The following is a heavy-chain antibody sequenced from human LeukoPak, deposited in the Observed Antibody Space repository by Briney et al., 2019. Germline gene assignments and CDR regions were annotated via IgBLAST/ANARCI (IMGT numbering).Heavy chain of an antibody. V-gene: IGHV5-51*01. CDR2: IYPGDSQT. CDR1: GFIFTEYW. D-gene: IGHD2-2*01. J-gene: IGHJ5*02. Sequence: GESLKISCKGSGFIFTEYWIGWVRQMPGKGLEWVGIIYPGDSQTLYSPSLQGQVTISADKSIYTVYLQWNSLKASDTAMYYCAKRRRDQLLLGDWFDPWGQGTLVTVSS. CDR3: AKRRRDQLLLGDWFDP.